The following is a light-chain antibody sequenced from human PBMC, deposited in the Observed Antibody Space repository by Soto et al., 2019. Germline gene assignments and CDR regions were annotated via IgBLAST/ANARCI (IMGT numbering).Light chain of an antibody. V-gene: IGLV2-14*01. CDR1: SSDVGGYNY. J-gene: IGLJ1*01. CDR3: SSYTSSTTRV. Sequence: QSALTQPASVSGSPGQSITISCTGTSSDVGGYNYVSWYQQHPGKAPKLMIYEVSNRPSGVSNRFSGSKSGNTASLTISGLQAEDEADYYCSSYTSSTTRVLGTATKVTV. CDR2: EVS.